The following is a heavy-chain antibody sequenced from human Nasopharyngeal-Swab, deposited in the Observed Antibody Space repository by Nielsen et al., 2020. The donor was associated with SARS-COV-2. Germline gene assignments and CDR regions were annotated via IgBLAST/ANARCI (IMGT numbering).Heavy chain of an antibody. Sequence: GESLKISCAASGFIFRSYWMHWVRQAPGKGLVWVSRIKSDGSSTSYADSVKGRFTISRDNAKNTLFLQMNSLRAEDTAVYYCARESIAAAGPRMDVWGQGTTVTVSS. CDR1: GFIFRSYW. CDR3: ARESIAAAGPRMDV. CDR2: IKSDGSST. J-gene: IGHJ6*02. V-gene: IGHV3-74*01. D-gene: IGHD6-13*01.